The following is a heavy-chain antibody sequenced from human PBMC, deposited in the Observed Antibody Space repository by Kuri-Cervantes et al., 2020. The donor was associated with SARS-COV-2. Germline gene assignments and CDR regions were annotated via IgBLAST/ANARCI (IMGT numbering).Heavy chain of an antibody. CDR1: GFTFSPYA. Sequence: GESLKISGAVSGFTFSPYAVSWVRQAPGKGLEWVSAISGIDTNTFYADSVKGRFTISRDNSKNTVYLQMNSLRAEDTAVYYCATPIQVARGRLDYWGQGALVTVSS. CDR2: ISGIDTNT. V-gene: IGHV3-23*01. D-gene: IGHD1-1*01. J-gene: IGHJ4*02. CDR3: ATPIQVARGRLDY.